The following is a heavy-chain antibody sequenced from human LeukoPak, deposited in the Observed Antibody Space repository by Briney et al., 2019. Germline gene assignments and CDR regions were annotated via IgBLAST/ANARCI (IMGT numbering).Heavy chain of an antibody. J-gene: IGHJ5*02. CDR1: GYSFTSYW. CDR2: IDASDSYT. V-gene: IGHV5-10-1*01. CDR3: ARGGKSAYGWFDP. D-gene: IGHD5-12*01. Sequence: GESLKISCKGSGYSFTSYWISWVRQMPGKGLEWMGTIDASDSYTNYSPSFQGPVTISADKSISTAYLQWSSLKASDTAMYYCARGGKSAYGWFDPWGQGALVTVSS.